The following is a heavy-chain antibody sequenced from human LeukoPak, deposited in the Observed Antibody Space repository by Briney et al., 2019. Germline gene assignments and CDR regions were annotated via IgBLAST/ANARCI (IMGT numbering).Heavy chain of an antibody. CDR2: IYYSGTT. CDR3: AAYDSSGYAFHY. D-gene: IGHD3-22*01. V-gene: IGHV4-59*08. Sequence: SETLSLTCTVSGGSISSSYWSWIRQPPGKGLEWIGYIYYSGTTNYNPSLKSRLTISVDPSKNQFSLKLSSVTAADTAVYYCAAYDSSGYAFHYWGQGTLVTVSS. J-gene: IGHJ4*02. CDR1: GGSISSSY.